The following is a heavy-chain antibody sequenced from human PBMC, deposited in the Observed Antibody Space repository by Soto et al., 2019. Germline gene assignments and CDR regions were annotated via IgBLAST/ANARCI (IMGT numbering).Heavy chain of an antibody. CDR2: IYDSGVT. CDR1: GAVVTSGENY. D-gene: IGHD5-18*01. Sequence: NPSETLSLTCSGSGAVVTSGENYLSWVGQPPGKGLEWLGYIYDSGVTSYTPALKSRVTLSLERPNNQVSLKLRSVTAADTAVYYCVRDLAHGYTRNVWGHGTLVT. J-gene: IGHJ4*01. V-gene: IGHV4-30-4*08. CDR3: VRDLAHGYTRNV.